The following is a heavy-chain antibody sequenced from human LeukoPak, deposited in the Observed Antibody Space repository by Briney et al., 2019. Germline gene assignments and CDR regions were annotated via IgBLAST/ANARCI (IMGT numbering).Heavy chain of an antibody. CDR1: GFTFSNYY. V-gene: IGHV3-11*04. CDR2: ISSSGVTI. D-gene: IGHD4-17*01. CDR3: ARGTTVTRIYDY. J-gene: IGHJ4*02. Sequence: PGGSLRLSCAASGFTFSNYYMSWIRQAPGKGLEWVSYISSSGVTIYYADSVKGRFTISRDNAKNSLYLQMSSLRAEDTAVYYCARGTTVTRIYDYLGQGTLVTVSS.